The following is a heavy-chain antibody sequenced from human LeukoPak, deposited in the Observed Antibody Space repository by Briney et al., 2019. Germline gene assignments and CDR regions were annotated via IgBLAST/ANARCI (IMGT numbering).Heavy chain of an antibody. J-gene: IGHJ4*02. D-gene: IGHD5-24*01. CDR2: IYYSRRT. V-gene: IGHV4-39*07. Sequence: SETLSLTCTVSGGSLTSSSYYWGWLRQPPGNGLEWVGSIYYSRRTYYNPSLKSRVAISVDTYKNQFSLKLSSMTAADTALYYCARGRRDGYMLLWEDYWGQGTLVTVSS. CDR3: ARGRRDGYMLLWEDY. CDR1: GGSLTSSSYY.